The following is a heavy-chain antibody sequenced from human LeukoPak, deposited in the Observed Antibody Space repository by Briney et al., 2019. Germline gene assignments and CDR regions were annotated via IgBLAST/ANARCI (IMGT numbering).Heavy chain of an antibody. CDR2: TYYRSKWFD. V-gene: IGHV6-1*01. D-gene: IGHD3-10*01. J-gene: IGHJ4*02. CDR3: ARGTRRFGELLY. CDR1: GDSVSSNSAA. Sequence: SQTLSLTCAISGDSVSSNSAAWNWIRQSPSRGLEWLGRTYYRSKWFDDYAVSVKSRVTINPDTSKNQFSLHLNSVTPEDTAMYYCARGTRRFGELLYWGRGTLVTVSS.